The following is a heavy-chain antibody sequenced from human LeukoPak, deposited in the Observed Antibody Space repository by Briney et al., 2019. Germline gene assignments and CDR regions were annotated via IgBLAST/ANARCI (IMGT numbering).Heavy chain of an antibody. CDR3: ARQGMIYATFYYDYAMDV. CDR1: GYTFTSYG. Sequence: ASVKVSCKASGYTFTSYGISWVRQAPGQGLEWMGWISAYNGNTNYAQKLQGRVTMTTDTSTNTAYMMLRSLRSDDTAVYYCARQGMIYATFYYDYAMDVWGQGTTVTVSS. J-gene: IGHJ6*02. V-gene: IGHV1-18*01. D-gene: IGHD2-8*01. CDR2: ISAYNGNT.